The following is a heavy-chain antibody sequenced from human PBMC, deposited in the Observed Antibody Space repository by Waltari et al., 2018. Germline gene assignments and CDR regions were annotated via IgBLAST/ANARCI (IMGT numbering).Heavy chain of an antibody. CDR1: GFTFTNHA. CDR3: AKDLPGHGNFDY. V-gene: IGHV3-30-3*01. Sequence: QVQLVESGGGVVQPGRSLRLSCAAAGFTFTNHALHWVRQAPGKGLEWVAIISSDGSTKFDAYSVKGRFTFSRDTSKNTVYLQMNSLRDEATAVYYCAKDLPGHGNFDYWGQGTQVTVSS. CDR2: ISSDGSTK. J-gene: IGHJ4*02.